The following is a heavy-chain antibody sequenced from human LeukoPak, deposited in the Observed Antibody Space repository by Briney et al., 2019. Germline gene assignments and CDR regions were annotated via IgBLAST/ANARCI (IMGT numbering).Heavy chain of an antibody. Sequence: SETLSLTCAVYGGSFSGYYWSWIRQPPGKGLEWIGEINHSGSTNYNPSLKSRVTISVDTSKNQFSLKLSSVTAADTAVYYCARTPHHCSGGSCYYYYMDVWAKGPRSPSP. CDR1: GGSFSGYY. J-gene: IGHJ6*03. V-gene: IGHV4-34*01. D-gene: IGHD2-15*01. CDR3: ARTPHHCSGGSCYYYYMDV. CDR2: INHSGST.